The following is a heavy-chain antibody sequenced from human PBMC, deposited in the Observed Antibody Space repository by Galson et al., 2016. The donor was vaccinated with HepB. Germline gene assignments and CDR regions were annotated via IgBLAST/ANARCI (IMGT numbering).Heavy chain of an antibody. CDR3: ARTRYYDFWSPYYAKIDY. J-gene: IGHJ4*02. Sequence: SVKVSCKASGYSFTVYYIHWVRQAPGQGLEWMGWINSNNGGTNYSQKFQGRVTMTRDTSITTAYKELSRLRSDDTAMYYCARTRYYDFWSPYYAKIDYWGQGTLVTVSS. V-gene: IGHV1-2*02. D-gene: IGHD3-3*01. CDR1: GYSFTVYY. CDR2: INSNNGGT.